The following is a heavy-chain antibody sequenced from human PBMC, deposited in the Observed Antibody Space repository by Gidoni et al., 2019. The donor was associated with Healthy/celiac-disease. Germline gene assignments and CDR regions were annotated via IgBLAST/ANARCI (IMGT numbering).Heavy chain of an antibody. Sequence: EVQLVESGGGLVKPGGSLRLSCAASGFTFSSYSMNWVRQAPGKGLELVSSISSSSSYIYYADSVKGRFTISRDNAKNSLYLQMNSLRAEDTAVYYCAREDIVATIVYYYYGMDVWGQGTTVTVSS. CDR2: ISSSSSYI. D-gene: IGHD5-12*01. CDR3: AREDIVATIVYYYYGMDV. J-gene: IGHJ6*02. CDR1: GFTFSSYS. V-gene: IGHV3-21*01.